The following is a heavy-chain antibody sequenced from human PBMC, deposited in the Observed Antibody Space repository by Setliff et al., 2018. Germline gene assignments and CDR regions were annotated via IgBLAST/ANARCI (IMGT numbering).Heavy chain of an antibody. D-gene: IGHD3-10*01. CDR2: MYTSGNS. J-gene: IGHJ4*02. CDR3: ARIAYGSGSYYFDY. Sequence: PSETLSLTCFVSGDSMSNFYWSWIRQAPGKGLEWIGYMYTSGNSIYNPSLKSRVTISIDTSKSQFSLNLSSVTAADTAVYYCARIAYGSGSYYFDYWGQGTLVTVSS. CDR1: GDSMSNFY. V-gene: IGHV4-4*08.